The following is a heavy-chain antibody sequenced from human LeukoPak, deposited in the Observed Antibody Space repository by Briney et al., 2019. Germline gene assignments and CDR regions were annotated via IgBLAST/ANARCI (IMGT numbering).Heavy chain of an antibody. J-gene: IGHJ5*02. D-gene: IGHD5-24*01. Sequence: KPSETLSLSCAVSGGSISSYYWSWIRQPPGEGMVWIWYIYYSGSTNYNPSLKSRVTISVDTSKNQFSLKLSSVTAADTAVYYCAGGTVKKQWLQLAFSWFDPWGQGPRVTVSS. CDR1: GGSISSYY. CDR3: AGGTVKKQWLQLAFSWFDP. V-gene: IGHV4-59*01. CDR2: IYYSGST.